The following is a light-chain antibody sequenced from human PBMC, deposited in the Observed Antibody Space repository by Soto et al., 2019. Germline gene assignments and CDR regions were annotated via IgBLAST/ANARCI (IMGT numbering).Light chain of an antibody. CDR2: DAS. Sequence: DIQMTQSPSSLSASVGDRVTITCQASQDISNYLNWYQQKPGKAPKLLIYDASNLETGVPSRFSGSGSGTDFTFTISSLKPEDIATYYCQHSRAFGQGTKVDIK. J-gene: IGKJ1*01. V-gene: IGKV1-33*01. CDR3: QHSRA. CDR1: QDISNY.